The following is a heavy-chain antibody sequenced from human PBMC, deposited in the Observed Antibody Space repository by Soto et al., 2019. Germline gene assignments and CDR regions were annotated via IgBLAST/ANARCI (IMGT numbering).Heavy chain of an antibody. V-gene: IGHV1-3*01. Sequence: GPVKVSCKASGYTFTSYRMHWVRQAPGQRLEWMGWINAGNGNTKYSQKFQGRVTITRDTSASTAYMELSSLSSEDRAVYYCARVVVPGGLVYWGQGTLVTVSS. D-gene: IGHD2-2*01. CDR1: GYTFTSYR. CDR3: ARVVVPGGLVY. J-gene: IGHJ4*02. CDR2: INAGNGNT.